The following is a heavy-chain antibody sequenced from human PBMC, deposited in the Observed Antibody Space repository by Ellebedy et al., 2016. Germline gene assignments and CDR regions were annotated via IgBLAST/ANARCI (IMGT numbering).Heavy chain of an antibody. CDR2: ISGSGSYT. Sequence: GGSLRLSXAASGFTFSDYAMSWVRQVPGKGLEWVSLISGSGSYTYYADSVKGRFTISRDNARNTLYLQMDHLRGEDTAVYYCSTTIVAGTNYWGQGTLVTVSS. D-gene: IGHD6-19*01. J-gene: IGHJ4*02. CDR3: STTIVAGTNY. V-gene: IGHV3-23*01. CDR1: GFTFSDYA.